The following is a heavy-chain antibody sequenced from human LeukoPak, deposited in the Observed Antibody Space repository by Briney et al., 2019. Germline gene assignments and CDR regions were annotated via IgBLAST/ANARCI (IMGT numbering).Heavy chain of an antibody. CDR2: INSDGSST. J-gene: IGHJ4*02. D-gene: IGHD5-18*01. CDR1: GFTFSSYW. CDR3: ARGGFSGTAMVTGGY. V-gene: IGHV3-74*01. Sequence: QSGGSLRLSCAASGFTFSSYWMHWVRQAPGKGLVWVSRINSDGSSTSYADSVKGRFTISRDNAKNTLYLQMNSLRAEDTAVYYCARGGFSGTAMVTGGYWGQGTLVTVSS.